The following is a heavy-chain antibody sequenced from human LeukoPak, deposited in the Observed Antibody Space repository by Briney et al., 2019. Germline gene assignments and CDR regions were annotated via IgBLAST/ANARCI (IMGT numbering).Heavy chain of an antibody. J-gene: IGHJ4*02. D-gene: IGHD3-22*01. Sequence: GGSLRLSCSASGFTFSSYWMHWVRQAPGKGLVWVSRINGGGGRTWHADSVRGRFTISRDNSKNTLFMQMNSLRAEDTAVYYCAKDFYDSSGSRYDYWGQGTLVTVSS. CDR2: INGGGGRT. V-gene: IGHV3-74*01. CDR3: AKDFYDSSGSRYDY. CDR1: GFTFSSYW.